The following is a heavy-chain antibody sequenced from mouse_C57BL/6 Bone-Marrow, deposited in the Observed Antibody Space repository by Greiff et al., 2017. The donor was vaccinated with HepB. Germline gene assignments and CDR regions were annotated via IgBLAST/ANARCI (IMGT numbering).Heavy chain of an antibody. CDR3: TRPHTLREYFDY. CDR2: IDPETGGT. V-gene: IGHV1-15*01. D-gene: IGHD1-1*01. CDR1: GYTFTDYE. Sequence: VQLQQSGAELVRPGASVTLSCKASGYTFTDYEMHWVKQTPVHGLEWIGAIDPETGGTAYNQKFKGKAILTADKSSSTAYMELRSLRSEDSAVYYCTRPHTLREYFDYWGQGTTLTVSS. J-gene: IGHJ2*01.